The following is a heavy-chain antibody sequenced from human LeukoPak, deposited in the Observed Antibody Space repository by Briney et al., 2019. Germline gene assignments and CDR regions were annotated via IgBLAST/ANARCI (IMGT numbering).Heavy chain of an antibody. CDR2: IYYSGST. V-gene: IGHV4-59*08. CDR1: GGSISSYY. D-gene: IGHD5-18*01. Sequence: SETLSLTCTVSGGSISSYYWSWIRQPPGKGLEWIGYIYYSGSTNYNPSLKSRVTISVDTSKNQFSLKLSSVTAADTAVYYCARGYSYGRYAFDIWGQGTMVTVSS. J-gene: IGHJ3*02. CDR3: ARGYSYGRYAFDI.